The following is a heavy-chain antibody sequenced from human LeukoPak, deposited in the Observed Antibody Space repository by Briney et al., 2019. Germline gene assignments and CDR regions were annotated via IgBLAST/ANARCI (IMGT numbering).Heavy chain of an antibody. V-gene: IGHV3-30*02. J-gene: IGHJ4*02. CDR1: GFTFSSYG. Sequence: PGGSLRLSCAASGFTFSSYGMHWVRQAPGKGLEWVAFIRCDGSNKYYADSVKGRFTISRDNSKNTLYLQMNSLRAEDTAVYYCARRLLWFGELFDYWGQGTLVTVSS. D-gene: IGHD3-10*01. CDR2: IRCDGSNK. CDR3: ARRLLWFGELFDY.